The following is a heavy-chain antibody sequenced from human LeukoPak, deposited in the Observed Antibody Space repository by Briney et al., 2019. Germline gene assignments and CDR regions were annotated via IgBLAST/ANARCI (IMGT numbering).Heavy chain of an antibody. CDR3: ARTYCENCPNPNWFDP. V-gene: IGHV1-8*01. Sequence: GASVKVSCKASGYTFSNYDINWVRQAPGQGLEWVGWMKPVSGASDSAERFRGRVILTSDLSTSTAYLELSSLTSEDTAVYFCARTYCENCPNPNWFDPRGQGTLITVSS. CDR1: GYTFSNYD. CDR2: MKPVSGAS. D-gene: IGHD2-8*01. J-gene: IGHJ5*02.